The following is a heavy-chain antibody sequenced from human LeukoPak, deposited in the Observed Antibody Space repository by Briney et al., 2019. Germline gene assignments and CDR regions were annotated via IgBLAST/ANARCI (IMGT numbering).Heavy chain of an antibody. J-gene: IGHJ5*02. CDR1: GGSIRSYY. Sequence: PSETLSLTCTVSGGSIRSYYWSWIRQPPGKGLEWIGYVYYSGSTNYNPSLKSRVTISVDTSRNQFSLRLSSVTAADTAVYYCARSYCSGGSCYSGWFDPWGQGTLVTVSS. CDR2: VYYSGST. CDR3: ARSYCSGGSCYSGWFDP. V-gene: IGHV4-59*01. D-gene: IGHD2-15*01.